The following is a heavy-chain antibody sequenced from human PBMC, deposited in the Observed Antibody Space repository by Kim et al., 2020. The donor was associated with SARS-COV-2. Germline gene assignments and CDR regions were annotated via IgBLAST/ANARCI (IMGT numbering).Heavy chain of an antibody. Sequence: SETLSLTCAVYGGSFSGYYWSWIRQPPGKGLEWIGEINHSGSTNYNPSLTSRVTISVDTSKNQFSLKLSSVTAADTAVYYCARGIAVARHHFGYWGQGTLVTVSS. D-gene: IGHD6-19*01. CDR2: INHSGST. CDR1: GGSFSGYY. V-gene: IGHV4-34*01. CDR3: ARGIAVARHHFGY. J-gene: IGHJ4*02.